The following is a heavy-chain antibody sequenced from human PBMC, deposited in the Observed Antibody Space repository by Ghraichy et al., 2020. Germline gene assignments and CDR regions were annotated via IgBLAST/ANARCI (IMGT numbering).Heavy chain of an antibody. Sequence: SETLSLTCTVSGGSISSYYWSLIRQPPGKGLEWIGYIYYSGSTNYNPSLKSRVTISVDTSKNQFSLKLSSVTAADTAVYYCARARWLQFLRDYYYMDVWGKGTTVTVSS. CDR1: GGSISSYY. CDR3: ARARWLQFLRDYYYMDV. D-gene: IGHD5-24*01. CDR2: IYYSGST. V-gene: IGHV4-59*01. J-gene: IGHJ6*03.